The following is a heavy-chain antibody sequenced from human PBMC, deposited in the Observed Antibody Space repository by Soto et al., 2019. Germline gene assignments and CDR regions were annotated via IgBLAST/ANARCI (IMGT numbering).Heavy chain of an antibody. CDR1: GYTFSGYY. CDR2: INPYSGDT. Sequence: QVQLVQSGAEVKKPGASVKVSCKASGYTFSGYYMHWVRQAPGQGLEWMGWINPYSGDTNYAQKFQGRVTMTRDTSISTAYMDLSRLRSDDTAVYYCATWIGPPNYGGYDYVWGSYRKQQHHDGFDIWGQGTMVTVSS. D-gene: IGHD3-16*01. CDR3: ATWIGPPNYGGYDYVWGSYRKQQHHDGFDI. J-gene: IGHJ3*02. V-gene: IGHV1-2*02.